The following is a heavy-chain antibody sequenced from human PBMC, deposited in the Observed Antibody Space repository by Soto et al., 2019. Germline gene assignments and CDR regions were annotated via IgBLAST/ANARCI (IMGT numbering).Heavy chain of an antibody. CDR1: GFTFSSYA. D-gene: IGHD3-22*01. J-gene: IGHJ4*02. CDR3: ARDTYYDSSGSPDY. V-gene: IGHV3-30-3*01. CDR2: ISYDGSNK. Sequence: GGSLRLSCAASGFTFSSYAMHWVRQAPGKGLEWVAVISYDGSNKYYADSVKGRFTISRDNSKNTLYLQMNSLRAEDTAVYYCARDTYYDSSGSPDYWGQGILVTVSS.